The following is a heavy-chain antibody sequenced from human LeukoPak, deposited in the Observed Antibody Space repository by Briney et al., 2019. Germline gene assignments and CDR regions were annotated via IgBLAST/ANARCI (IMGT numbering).Heavy chain of an antibody. Sequence: GGSLRLSCAAPGFTFSSYGMNWVRQAPGKGLEWVSTISGSGSSTDYADSVKGRFTISRDNPKNTLYLQMNSLRAEDTAVYYCAKTRMATMLLDAFDIWGQGTMVTVSS. J-gene: IGHJ3*02. CDR3: AKTRMATMLLDAFDI. V-gene: IGHV3-23*01. CDR2: ISGSGSST. CDR1: GFTFSSYG. D-gene: IGHD5-24*01.